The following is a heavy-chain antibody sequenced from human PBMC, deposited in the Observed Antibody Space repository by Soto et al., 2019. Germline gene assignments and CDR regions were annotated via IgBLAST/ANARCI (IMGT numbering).Heavy chain of an antibody. CDR3: ERQNEYSSARPYHDY. J-gene: IGHJ4*02. V-gene: IGHV4-59*02. Sequence: PPETLSLTCTLLGHSVSTYYWICIRQPPGKGLEWIGYIYYSGSTNYNPSLKSRVTISVETSKTQFSLRLSSVTAADTAVYYCERQNEYSSARPYHDYWGQGTLVTVYS. D-gene: IGHD6-19*01. CDR1: GHSVSTYY. CDR2: IYYSGST.